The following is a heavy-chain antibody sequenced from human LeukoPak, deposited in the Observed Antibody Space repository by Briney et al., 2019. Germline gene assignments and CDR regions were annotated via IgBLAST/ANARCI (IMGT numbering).Heavy chain of an antibody. Sequence: SETLSLTCTVSGGSISSYYWSWIRQPPGKGLEWIGYIYYSGSTNYNPSLKSRVTISVDTSKNQFSLKLSAVTAADTAVYYCARGRLLHYFDYWGQGTLVTVSS. J-gene: IGHJ4*02. CDR1: GGSISSYY. CDR3: ARGRLLHYFDY. CDR2: IYYSGST. V-gene: IGHV4-59*01.